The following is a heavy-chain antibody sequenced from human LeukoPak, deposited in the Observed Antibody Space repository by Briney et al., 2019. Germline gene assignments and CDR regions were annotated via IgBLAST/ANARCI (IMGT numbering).Heavy chain of an antibody. D-gene: IGHD1-26*01. J-gene: IGHJ4*02. V-gene: IGHV4-30-4*01. CDR1: GGSISSGDYS. CDR3: ARGSGSYYSAPFDY. CDR2: IYYSGST. Sequence: PSETLSLTCTVSGGSISSGDYSWSWIRQPPGKGLEWIGYIYYSGSTYYNPSLKSRVTISVDTSKNQFSLKLSSVTAADTAVYYCARGSGSYYSAPFDYWGQGTLVTVSS.